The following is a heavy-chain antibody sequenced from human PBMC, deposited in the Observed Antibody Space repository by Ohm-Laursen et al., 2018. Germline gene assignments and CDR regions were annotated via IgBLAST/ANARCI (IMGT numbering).Heavy chain of an antibody. CDR3: ARGRVGVAAADYFDY. D-gene: IGHD6-25*01. Sequence: GSLRLSCAASGFTFSDHYMDWVRQSPGKGLGWVGRTRNKANDYTTEYAASVKGRFTISRDDSKNSLYLQMNSLKTEDTAIYYCARGRVGVAAADYFDYWGQGTLVTVSS. J-gene: IGHJ4*02. CDR1: GFTFSDHY. CDR2: TRNKANDYTT. V-gene: IGHV3-72*01.